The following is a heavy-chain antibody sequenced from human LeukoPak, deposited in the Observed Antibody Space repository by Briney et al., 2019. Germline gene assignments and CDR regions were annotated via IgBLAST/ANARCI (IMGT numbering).Heavy chain of an antibody. J-gene: IGHJ4*02. V-gene: IGHV1-46*01. CDR2: INPSGGDT. CDR3: AREVMDNLRFDY. D-gene: IGHD1-14*01. CDR1: GYTLTSYY. Sequence: ASVKVSCKASGYTLTSYYMHWVRQAPGQGLEWMGIINPSGGDTSYAQKFQGRLTMTRDTSTNTVYMELTSLRSEDTAAYYCAREVMDNLRFDYWGQGTLVTVSS.